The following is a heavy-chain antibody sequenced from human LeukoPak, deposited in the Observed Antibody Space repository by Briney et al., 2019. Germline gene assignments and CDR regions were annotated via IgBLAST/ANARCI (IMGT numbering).Heavy chain of an antibody. CDR3: ARSPSYFGSARYYFDS. Sequence: GGSLRLSCAASGFTFSSYAMSWVRQAPGKGLEWVSAISGSGGSTYYADSVKGRFTISRDNSKNTLYLQVGSLTVEDMAVYYCARSPSYFGSARYYFDSWGRGTLVTVSS. J-gene: IGHJ4*02. V-gene: IGHV3-23*01. CDR1: GFTFSSYA. CDR2: ISGSGGST. D-gene: IGHD3-10*01.